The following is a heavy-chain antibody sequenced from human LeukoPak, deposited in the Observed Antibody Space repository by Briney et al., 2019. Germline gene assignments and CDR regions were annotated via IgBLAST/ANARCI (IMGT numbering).Heavy chain of an antibody. CDR3: AKGGGLRYFGWFYQAHYSMDV. CDR2: ISGSGGST. D-gene: IGHD3-9*01. CDR1: GFTFSSYA. J-gene: IGHJ6*03. V-gene: IGHV3-23*01. Sequence: GGSLRLSCAASGFTFSSYAMSWVRQAPGKGLEWVSAISGSGGSTYYADSVKGRSTISRDNSKNTLYLQMNSLRAEDTAVYYCAKGGGLRYFGWFYQAHYSMDVWGKGTTVTVSS.